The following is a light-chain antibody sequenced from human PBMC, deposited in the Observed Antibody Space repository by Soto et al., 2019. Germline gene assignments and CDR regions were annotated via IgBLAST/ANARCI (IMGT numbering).Light chain of an antibody. CDR1: QSLLYTNGYNY. CDR3: MQARQTPFT. V-gene: IGKV2-28*01. CDR2: LGS. J-gene: IGKJ3*01. Sequence: DVVMTQSPLSLPVTPGEPASISRRSSQSLLYTNGYNYLDWYLQKPGQSPQLLIYLGSYRASGVPDRFTGSGSGTDFTLKISRVEAEDVGVYYCMQARQTPFTFGPGTKVNI.